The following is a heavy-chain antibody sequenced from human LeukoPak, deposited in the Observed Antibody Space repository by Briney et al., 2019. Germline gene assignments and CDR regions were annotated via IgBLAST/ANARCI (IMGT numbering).Heavy chain of an antibody. CDR3: ALVSYCTTITCYFLDY. D-gene: IGHD2-8*01. CDR1: GYTFTNYA. Sequence: VASVKVSCKASGYTFTNYAISWVRQAPGQGLEWMGWISAYNGNTNYAQNLQGRVTMTTDTSTSTAYMELRNLRSDDTAVYYCALVSYCTTITCYFLDYWGQGTLVTVSS. CDR2: ISAYNGNT. V-gene: IGHV1-18*01. J-gene: IGHJ4*02.